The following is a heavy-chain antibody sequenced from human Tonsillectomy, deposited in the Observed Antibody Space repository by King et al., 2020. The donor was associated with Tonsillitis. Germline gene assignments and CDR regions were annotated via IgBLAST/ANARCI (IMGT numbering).Heavy chain of an antibody. J-gene: IGHJ4*02. V-gene: IGHV3-30*18. CDR2: ISYDGSNK. Sequence: VQLVESGGGVVQPGRSLRLSCAASGFTFSSYGMHWVRQAPGKGLEWVAVISYDGSNKYYADSVKGRFTISRDNSKNTLYLQMNSLRAEDTAVYYCAKAYGSGSYYNGPHDYWGQGTLVTVSS. CDR3: AKAYGSGSYYNGPHDY. CDR1: GFTFSSYG. D-gene: IGHD3-10*01.